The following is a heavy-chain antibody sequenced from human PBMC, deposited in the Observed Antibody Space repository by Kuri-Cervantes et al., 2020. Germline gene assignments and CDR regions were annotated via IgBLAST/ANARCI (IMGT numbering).Heavy chain of an antibody. J-gene: IGHJ4*02. Sequence: GESLKISCAASGFTFSSYGMHWVRQAPGKGLEWVAVISYDGSNKYYADSVKGQFTISRDNSKNTLYLQMNSLRAEDTAVYYCAKHHGYSSGYYHVGGFDYWGQGTLVTVSS. CDR1: GFTFSSYG. D-gene: IGHD6-19*01. CDR3: AKHHGYSSGYYHVGGFDY. V-gene: IGHV3-30*18. CDR2: ISYDGSNK.